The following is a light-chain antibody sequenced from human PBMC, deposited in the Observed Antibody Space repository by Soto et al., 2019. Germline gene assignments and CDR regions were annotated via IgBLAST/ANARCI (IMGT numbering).Light chain of an antibody. Sequence: IQMTQSPSSLSASVGDRVTITCRASQRISSSLNWYQQKVGRAPKLLIYAASSLQTGVPSRFCGSGSATDFTLTISSVQPEDFATYYCQQSYLTPRTFGQGTKLEIK. CDR3: QQSYLTPRT. CDR1: QRISSS. V-gene: IGKV1-39*01. J-gene: IGKJ2*01. CDR2: AAS.